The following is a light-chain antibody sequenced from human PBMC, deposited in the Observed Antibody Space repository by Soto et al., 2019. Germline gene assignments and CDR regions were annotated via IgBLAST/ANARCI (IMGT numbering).Light chain of an antibody. V-gene: IGKV3-20*01. CDR3: QQYGDSTYT. CDR2: AAS. Sequence: EIVLTQSPGTLSLSPGERATLSCRASQNIRSNQLAWYQHKPGQAPRLLIYAASSRATGIPDRFSGSVSGTDFTLTISRLEPEDFAMYYCQQYGDSTYTFGQGTELEIK. CDR1: QNIRSNQ. J-gene: IGKJ2*01.